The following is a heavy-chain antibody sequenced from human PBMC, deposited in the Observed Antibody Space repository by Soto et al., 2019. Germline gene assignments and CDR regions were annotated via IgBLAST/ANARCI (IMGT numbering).Heavy chain of an antibody. CDR3: ARVSGRLERYSDLDY. D-gene: IGHD1-1*01. CDR2: VCPLSEYI. J-gene: IGHJ4*02. Sequence: EVQLVESGGGLVKPGGSLRLSCAASGFTFSSYSMNWVRQAPGTGLEWVSSVCPLSEYIYYADSVRGRFPISRDNAKNSLYLEMNSLRAEDTAVYYCARVSGRLERYSDLDYWGQGTLVTVSS. V-gene: IGHV3-21*01. CDR1: GFTFSSYS.